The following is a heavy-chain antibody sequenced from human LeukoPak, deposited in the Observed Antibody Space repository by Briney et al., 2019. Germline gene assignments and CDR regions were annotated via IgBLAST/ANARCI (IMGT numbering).Heavy chain of an antibody. J-gene: IGHJ3*02. CDR2: ISSSGDTT. V-gene: IGHV3-48*03. Sequence: GGSLRLSCAASGSIGFIFSTYAMTWVRQAPGKGLEWVSYISSSGDTTYYADSVKGRFTISRDSAKNSLYLQMNSLRAEDTAVYYCTKESRGDGDAFDIWGQGTMVTVSS. CDR1: GSIGFIFSTYA. D-gene: IGHD3-10*01. CDR3: TKESRGDGDAFDI.